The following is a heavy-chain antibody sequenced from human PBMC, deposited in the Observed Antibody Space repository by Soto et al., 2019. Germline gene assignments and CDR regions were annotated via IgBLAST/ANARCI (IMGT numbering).Heavy chain of an antibody. V-gene: IGHV4-4*02. CDR3: AHRPIVGAAI. Sequence: PSETLSLTCGVFGGSISNSNWWTWVRQPPGKGLEWIGEIYHTGSTNYNSSLMSRVTISLDKPNNQFSLKLSSVTAADTAVYYCAHRPIVGAAIWGQGTLVNV. CDR1: GGSISNSNW. J-gene: IGHJ4*02. D-gene: IGHD1-26*01. CDR2: IYHTGST.